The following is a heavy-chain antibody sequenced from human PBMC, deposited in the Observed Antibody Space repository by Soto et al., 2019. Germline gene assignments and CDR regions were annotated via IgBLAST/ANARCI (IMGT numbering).Heavy chain of an antibody. Sequence: GGSLILSCAASGFTFSSYAMHWVRQAPGKGLEWVAVISYDGSNKYYADSVKGRFTISRDNSKNTLYLQMNSLRAEDTAVYYCARELGAAAAPGAFDIWGQGTMVTVSS. CDR3: ARELGAAAAPGAFDI. J-gene: IGHJ3*02. V-gene: IGHV3-30-3*01. CDR1: GFTFSSYA. D-gene: IGHD6-13*01. CDR2: ISYDGSNK.